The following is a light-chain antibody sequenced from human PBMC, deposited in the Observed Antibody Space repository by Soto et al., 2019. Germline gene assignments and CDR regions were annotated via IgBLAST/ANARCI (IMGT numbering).Light chain of an antibody. Sequence: DIQLTQTPSTLSASAGEEVTITCRASQTISRWLAWYQQKPGRAPKLLIYDASTLESGVPSRFSGSGSETEFTLTISRLQPDDFATYFCHSRAFGQGTRLEIK. CDR2: DAS. J-gene: IGKJ5*01. CDR3: HSRA. V-gene: IGKV1-5*01. CDR1: QTISRW.